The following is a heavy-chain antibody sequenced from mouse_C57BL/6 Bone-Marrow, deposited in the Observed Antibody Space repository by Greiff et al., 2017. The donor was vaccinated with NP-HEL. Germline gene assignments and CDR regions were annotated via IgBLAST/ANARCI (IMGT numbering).Heavy chain of an antibody. V-gene: IGHV1-80*01. CDR3: AREGYYGSSYFDY. Sequence: VQLQQSGAELVKPGASVKISCKASGYAFSSYWMNWVKQRPGKGLEWIGQIYPGDGDTNYNGKFKGKATLTADKSSSTVYMQLSSLTSEDSAVYFCAREGYYGSSYFDYWGQGTTLTVSS. CDR1: GYAFSSYW. J-gene: IGHJ2*01. D-gene: IGHD1-1*01. CDR2: IYPGDGDT.